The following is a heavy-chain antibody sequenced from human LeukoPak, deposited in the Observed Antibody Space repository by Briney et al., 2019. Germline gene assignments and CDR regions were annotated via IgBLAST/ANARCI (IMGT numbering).Heavy chain of an antibody. D-gene: IGHD3-22*01. CDR3: ARGSTYYYDSSIDY. CDR1: GGPISGGSYY. J-gene: IGHJ4*02. CDR2: IYTSGST. V-gene: IGHV4-61*02. Sequence: SETLSLTCTVSGGPISGGSYYWSWIRQPAGKGLEWIGRIYTSGSTNYNPSLKSRVTISVDTSKDQFSLKLSSVTAADTAVYYCARGSTYYYDSSIDYWGQGTLVTVSS.